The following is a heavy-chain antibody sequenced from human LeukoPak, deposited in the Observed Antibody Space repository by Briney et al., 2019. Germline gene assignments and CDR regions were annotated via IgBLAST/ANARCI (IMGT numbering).Heavy chain of an antibody. CDR3: ARQISDYYYYYMDV. CDR2: IYYSGTT. Sequence: SETLSLNCTVSGGSISSSNYYWGWILQPPGKGLEWIGTIYYSGTTYYNPSLESRVTIFEDTSKNQFSLMLTSVTAADTAVYYCARQISDYYYYYMDVWGKGTTVTVSS. J-gene: IGHJ6*03. V-gene: IGHV4-39*01. CDR1: GGSISSSNYY. D-gene: IGHD2-15*01.